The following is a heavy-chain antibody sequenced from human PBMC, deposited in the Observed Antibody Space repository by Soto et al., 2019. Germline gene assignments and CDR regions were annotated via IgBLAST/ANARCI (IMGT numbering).Heavy chain of an antibody. CDR1: GFTFSSYS. CDR2: ISSSSSTI. J-gene: IGHJ4*02. CDR3: ARVGANYGALGQDY. V-gene: IGHV3-48*01. Sequence: EVQLVESGGGLVQPGGSLRLSCAASGFTFSSYSMNWVRQAPGKGLEWVSYISSSSSTIYYADSVKGRFTISRDNAKNALYLQMSSLRAEDTAVYYCARVGANYGALGQDYWGQGTLVTVSS. D-gene: IGHD4-17*01.